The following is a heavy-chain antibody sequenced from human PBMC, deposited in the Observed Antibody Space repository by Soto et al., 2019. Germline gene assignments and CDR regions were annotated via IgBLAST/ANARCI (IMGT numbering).Heavy chain of an antibody. CDR2: ISTSGSTI. CDR1: VFTFSHYE. V-gene: IGHV3-48*03. D-gene: IGHD4-17*01. J-gene: IGHJ4*02. CDR3: ARGDYGDFDY. Sequence: EVHLVESGGGLVQPGGSLRLSCVASVFTFSHYEMNWVRQAPGEGLEWVSYISTSGSTIYYADSVKGRFTISRDNANNSLYLQMNSLRAEDTAVYYCARGDYGDFDYWGQGTLVTVSS.